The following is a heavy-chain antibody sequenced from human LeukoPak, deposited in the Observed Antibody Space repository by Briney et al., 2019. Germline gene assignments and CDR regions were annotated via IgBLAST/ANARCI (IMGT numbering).Heavy chain of an antibody. CDR1: GDSISSYY. CDR2: IYDSGKT. D-gene: IGHD3-16*01. V-gene: IGHV4-59*01. J-gene: IGHJ4*02. CDR3: ARGGGTLDY. Sequence: SETLSLTCTVSGDSISSYYWSWIRQPPGKALEWIGYIYDSGKTNYNASLISRVTISVDTSKNQFSLKLTSVTPADTAVYYCARGGGTLDYWGQGTLVTVSS.